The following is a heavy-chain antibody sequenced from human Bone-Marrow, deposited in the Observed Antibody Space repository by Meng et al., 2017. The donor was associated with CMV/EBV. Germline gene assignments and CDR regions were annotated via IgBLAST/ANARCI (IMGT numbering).Heavy chain of an antibody. V-gene: IGHV1-46*01. Sequence: ASVKVSCKASGYTFTSYYMHWVRQAPGQGLEWMGIINPSGGSTNYAQKLQGRVTMTTDTSTSTAYMELRSLRSDDTAVYYCAREELGVVTELFDYWGQGTLVTVSS. CDR2: INPSGGST. CDR1: GYTFTSYY. D-gene: IGHD3-3*01. CDR3: AREELGVVTELFDY. J-gene: IGHJ4*02.